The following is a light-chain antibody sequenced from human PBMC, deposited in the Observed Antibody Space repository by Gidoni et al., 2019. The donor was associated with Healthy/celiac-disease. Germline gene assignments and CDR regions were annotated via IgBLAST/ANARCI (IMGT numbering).Light chain of an antibody. CDR2: GAD. CDR1: QSVSSSY. CDR3: QHYGSSPPVT. Sequence: EVVLTQSPGTLSLSPGERATLSCRASQSVSSSYLAWYHQKPGQAPRLLIYGADNRTTGIPDRFSGRGSGTDFTLTISRLEPEDFAVYYCQHYGSSPPVTFGGGTKVEIK. V-gene: IGKV3-20*01. J-gene: IGKJ4*01.